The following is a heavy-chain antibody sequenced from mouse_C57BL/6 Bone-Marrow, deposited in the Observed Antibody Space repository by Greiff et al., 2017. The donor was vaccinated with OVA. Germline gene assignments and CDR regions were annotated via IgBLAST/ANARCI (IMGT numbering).Heavy chain of an antibody. Sequence: QVQLQQPGAELVMPGASVKLSCKASGYTFTSYWMHWVKQRPGQGLEWIGEIDPSDSYTNYNQKFKGKSTLTVDKSSSTAYMQLSSLTSEDSAVYYCARLLLHFDDWGQGTTLTVSS. CDR1: GYTFTSYW. CDR2: IDPSDSYT. CDR3: ARLLLHFDD. J-gene: IGHJ2*01. D-gene: IGHD2-3*01. V-gene: IGHV1-69*01.